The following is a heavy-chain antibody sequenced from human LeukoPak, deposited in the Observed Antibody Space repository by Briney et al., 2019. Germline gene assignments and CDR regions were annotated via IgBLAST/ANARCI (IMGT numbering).Heavy chain of an antibody. J-gene: IGHJ4*02. V-gene: IGHV1-2*02. CDR1: GYTFTGYY. D-gene: IGHD5-18*01. Sequence: ASVKVSCKASGYTFTGYYMHWVRQAPGQGLEWMGWINPNSGGTNYAQKFQGRVTMTRDTSISTAYMELSRLRSDDTAVYYCARVTYSYGHEAFDYWGQGTLVTVSS. CDR3: ARVTYSYGHEAFDY. CDR2: INPNSGGT.